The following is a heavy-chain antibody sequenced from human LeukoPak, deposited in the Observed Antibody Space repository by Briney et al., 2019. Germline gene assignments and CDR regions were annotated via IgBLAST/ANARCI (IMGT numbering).Heavy chain of an antibody. V-gene: IGHV1-18*01. CDR2: ISAYNGNT. J-gene: IGHJ1*01. CDR3: ARAYLPGYSSSWYAEYFQH. Sequence: ASVKVSCKASGYTFTSYGISWVRQAPGQGLEWMGWISAYNGNTNYAQKLQGRVTMTTDTSTSTAYMELRSLRSDDTAVYYCARAYLPGYSSSWYAEYFQHWGQGTLVTVSS. D-gene: IGHD6-13*01. CDR1: GYTFTSYG.